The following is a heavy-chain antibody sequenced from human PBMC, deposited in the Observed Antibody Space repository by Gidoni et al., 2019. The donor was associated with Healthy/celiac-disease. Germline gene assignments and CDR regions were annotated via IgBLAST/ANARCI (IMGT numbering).Heavy chain of an antibody. CDR2: ISYDGSNK. V-gene: IGHV3-30*04. CDR1: GFPFSSYA. D-gene: IGHD4-17*01. Sequence: QVQLVESGGGVVQPGRSLRLSCAASGFPFSSYAMHWVRQAPGKGLEWVAVISYDGSNKYYADSVKGRFTISRDNSKNTLYLQMNSLRAEDTAVYYCARESTVTNYYYYYGMDVWGQGTTVTVSS. J-gene: IGHJ6*02. CDR3: ARESTVTNYYYYYGMDV.